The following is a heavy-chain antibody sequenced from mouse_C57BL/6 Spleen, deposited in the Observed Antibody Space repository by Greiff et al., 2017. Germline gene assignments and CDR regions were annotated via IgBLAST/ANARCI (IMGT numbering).Heavy chain of an antibody. CDR3: ARTRITTVVATDYCDY. J-gene: IGHJ2*01. Sequence: QVQLQQPGAELVMPGASVKLSCKASGYTFTSYWMHWVKQRPGQGLEWIGEIDPSDSYTNYNQKFKGKSTLTVDKSSSTAYMQLSSLTSEDSAVYYCARTRITTVVATDYCDYWGQGTTLTVSS. V-gene: IGHV1-69*01. CDR2: IDPSDSYT. CDR1: GYTFTSYW. D-gene: IGHD1-1*01.